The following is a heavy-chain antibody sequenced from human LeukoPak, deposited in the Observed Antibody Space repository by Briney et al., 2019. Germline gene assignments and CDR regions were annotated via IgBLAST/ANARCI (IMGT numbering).Heavy chain of an antibody. CDR1: GVTFGDYA. CDR2: VRTKTHGGAP. CDR3: ARINFRDYRGYTWFEP. J-gene: IGHJ5*02. Sequence: PGGSLRLSCKGSGVTFGDYAVTWFRQAPGKRLEWVGFVRTKTHGGAPETAASVKGRFNVSRDDSEGTAYLQMTSLTTEDTAMYYCARINFRDYRGYTWFEPWGQGTLVTVSS. D-gene: IGHD3-10*01. V-gene: IGHV3-49*03.